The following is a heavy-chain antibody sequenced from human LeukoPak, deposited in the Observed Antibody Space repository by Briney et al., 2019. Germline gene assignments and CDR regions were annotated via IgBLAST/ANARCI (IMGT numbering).Heavy chain of an antibody. CDR2: XXRSGSPI. J-gene: IGHJ3*02. V-gene: IGHV3-48*03. CDR3: ASIGVVVVPAAMGAFDI. Sequence: RXXXGXXLEWXXXXXRSGSPIYYADSVKGRFTISRDNAKNSLYLQMNSLRAEDTAVYYCASIGVVVVPAAMGAFDIWGQGTMVTVSS. D-gene: IGHD2-2*01.